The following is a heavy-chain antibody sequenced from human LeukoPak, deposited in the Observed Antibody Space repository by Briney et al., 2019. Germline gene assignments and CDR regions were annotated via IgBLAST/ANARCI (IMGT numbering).Heavy chain of an antibody. CDR3: ASQPADGPGPFDY. V-gene: IGHV4-59*12. Sequence: NPSETLSLTCTLSSDSISSYYWSWIRQSPEKGLDWIGYFYYSGSTNYNPSLKSRATISVNTSKNQFSLKLSSVTAADTAVYYCASQPADGPGPFDYWGQGTLVTVSS. CDR2: FYYSGST. D-gene: IGHD5-24*01. J-gene: IGHJ4*02. CDR1: SDSISSYY.